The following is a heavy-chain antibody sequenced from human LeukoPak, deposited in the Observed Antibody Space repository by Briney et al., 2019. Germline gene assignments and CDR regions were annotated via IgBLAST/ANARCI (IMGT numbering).Heavy chain of an antibody. D-gene: IGHD5-24*01. CDR2: IYYSGNT. CDR1: GSYISSGYY. V-gene: IGHV4-59*08. CDR3: ARHTRQGYNYIDY. Sequence: ASETLSLTCGVSGSYISSGYYWGWIRQPPGKGLEWIGYIYYSGNTNSNPSLKSRVTISVDTSKNQFSLKLSSVIAADTAVYYCARHTRQGYNYIDYWGQGTLVTVSS. J-gene: IGHJ4*02.